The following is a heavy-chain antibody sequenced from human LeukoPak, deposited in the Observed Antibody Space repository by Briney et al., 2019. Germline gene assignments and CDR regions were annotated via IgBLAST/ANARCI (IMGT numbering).Heavy chain of an antibody. J-gene: IGHJ4*02. Sequence: GGSLRLSCAASGFTFRSYGMHWVRQAPGKGLEWVGRIKSKTDGGTTDYAAPVKGRFTISRDDSKNTLYLQMNSLKTEDTAVYYCTTAAVVALGPVGYWGQGTLVTVSS. CDR1: GFTFRSYG. CDR3: TTAAVVALGPVGY. D-gene: IGHD2-2*01. V-gene: IGHV3-15*07. CDR2: IKSKTDGGTT.